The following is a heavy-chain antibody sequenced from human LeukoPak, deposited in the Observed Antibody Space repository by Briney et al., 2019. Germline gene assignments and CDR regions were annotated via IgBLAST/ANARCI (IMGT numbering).Heavy chain of an antibody. CDR1: GYTFTSYA. Sequence: ASVKVSCKASGYTFTSYATNWVRPATGGGLEWMGWMNPNSGNTGYAQKFQGTGTITRNTSISTAYMELSSLRSEDTAVYYCARAYGDYPNDYWGQGTLVTVSS. D-gene: IGHD4-17*01. CDR3: ARAYGDYPNDY. V-gene: IGHV1-8*03. CDR2: MNPNSGNT. J-gene: IGHJ4*02.